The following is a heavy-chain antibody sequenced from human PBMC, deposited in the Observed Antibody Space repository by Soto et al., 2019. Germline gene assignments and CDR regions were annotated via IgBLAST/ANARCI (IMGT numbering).Heavy chain of an antibody. CDR3: ARGAREGSSPELGRLDP. CDR2: INPNSGGT. CDR1: GYTFTGYY. D-gene: IGHD6-13*01. V-gene: IGHV1-2*04. Sequence: ASVKVSCKASGYTFTGYYMHWVRQAPGQGLEWMGWINPNSGGTNYAQKFQGWVTMTRDTSISTAYMELSRLRSDDTAVYYCARGAREGSSPELGRLDPWGQGTLVTVSS. J-gene: IGHJ5*02.